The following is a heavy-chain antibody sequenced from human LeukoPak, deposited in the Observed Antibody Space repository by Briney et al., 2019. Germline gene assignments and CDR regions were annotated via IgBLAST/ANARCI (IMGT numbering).Heavy chain of an antibody. D-gene: IGHD3-3*01. CDR3: ARGRSFDRAYDHFAY. V-gene: IGHV1-46*01. CDR2: INPNGGST. Sequence: ASVKVSCKASGYTFTSYYMHWVRQAPGQGLEWMGIINPNGGSTNYAQKFQGRVTMTRDTSTSTVYMELSSLRSEDTAVYYCARGRSFDRAYDHFAYWGQGTLVTVSS. CDR1: GYTFTSYY. J-gene: IGHJ4*02.